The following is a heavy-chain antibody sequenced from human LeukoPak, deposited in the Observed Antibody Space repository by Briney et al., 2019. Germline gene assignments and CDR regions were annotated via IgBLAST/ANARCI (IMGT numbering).Heavy chain of an antibody. D-gene: IGHD4-17*01. CDR2: IIPIFTTA. Sequence: GASVKVSCKASAGTFNNYAISWVRQAPGQGLEWVGGIIPIFTTANYAQKFQGRVTITADKSTNTAYMELSSLRSDDTAVYYCARAVQVTTGGLFDYWGQGTLVTVSS. V-gene: IGHV1-69*06. J-gene: IGHJ4*02. CDR3: ARAVQVTTGGLFDY. CDR1: AGTFNNYA.